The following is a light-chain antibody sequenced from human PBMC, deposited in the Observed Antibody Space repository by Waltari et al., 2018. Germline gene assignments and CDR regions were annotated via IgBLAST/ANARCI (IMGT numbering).Light chain of an antibody. CDR3: CSYAGSWV. Sequence: QSVLTQPPSVSGTPGQRVTIPCSGSTPNIGAGPDVHWSPHLPGTAPKLLIYGNNNRPSGVPDRFSGSKSGNTASLTISGLQPEDEADYYCCSYAGSWVFGGWTKLTVL. J-gene: IGLJ3*02. V-gene: IGLV1-40*01. CDR2: GNN. CDR1: TPNIGAGPD.